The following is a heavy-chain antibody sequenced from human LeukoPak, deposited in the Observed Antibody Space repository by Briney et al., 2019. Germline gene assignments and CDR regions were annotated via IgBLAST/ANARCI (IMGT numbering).Heavy chain of an antibody. J-gene: IGHJ6*02. CDR3: VRGRSGWSPYYYYGMDV. CDR1: GFTFSSYS. V-gene: IGHV3-21*01. D-gene: IGHD6-19*01. Sequence: GGSLRLSCAASGFTFSSYSMNWVRQAPGKGLEWVSFISSTTSYKYYADSVKGRFTISRDNAKNSLYLQMNSLRAEDTAVYYCVRGRSGWSPYYYYGMDVWGQGTTVTVSS. CDR2: ISSTTSYK.